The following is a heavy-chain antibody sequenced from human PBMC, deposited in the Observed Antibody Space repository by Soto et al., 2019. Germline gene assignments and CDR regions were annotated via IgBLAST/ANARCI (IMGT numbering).Heavy chain of an antibody. V-gene: IGHV3-9*01. CDR1: GFTFDDYA. J-gene: IGHJ4*02. CDR2: ISWNSGSI. D-gene: IGHD5-18*01. Sequence: GGSLRLSCAASGFTFDDYAMHWVRQAPGKGLEWVSGISWNSGSIGYADSVKGRFTISRDNAKNSLYLQMNSLRAEDTALYYCAKAPVDTAMVLIDYWGQGTLVTVSS. CDR3: AKAPVDTAMVLIDY.